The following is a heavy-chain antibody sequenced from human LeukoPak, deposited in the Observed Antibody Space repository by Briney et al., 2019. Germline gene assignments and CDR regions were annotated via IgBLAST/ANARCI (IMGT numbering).Heavy chain of an antibody. Sequence: GGSLRLSCAASGFTFSSYAMHWVRQAPGKGLEYVSAISSNWGSTYYANSVKGRFTISRDNSKNTLYLQMGSLRAEDMAVYYCARGSGYSYGTPFDYWGQGTLVTVSS. CDR3: ARGSGYSYGTPFDY. D-gene: IGHD5-18*01. CDR2: ISSNWGST. CDR1: GFTFSSYA. V-gene: IGHV3-64*01. J-gene: IGHJ4*02.